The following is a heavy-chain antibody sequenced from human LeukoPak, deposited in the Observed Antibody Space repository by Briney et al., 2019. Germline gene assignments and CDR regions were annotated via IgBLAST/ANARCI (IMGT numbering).Heavy chain of an antibody. CDR3: AREAPLRFLDY. CDR2: IYYSGST. D-gene: IGHD3-3*01. J-gene: IGHJ4*02. Sequence: PSETLSLTCTVSGGSISSYYWSWIRQPPGKGLEWIGYIYYSGSTNYNPSLKSRVTISVDTSKNQFSLKLSSVTAADTAVYYCAREAPLRFLDYWGQGTLVTVSS. V-gene: IGHV4-59*01. CDR1: GGSISSYY.